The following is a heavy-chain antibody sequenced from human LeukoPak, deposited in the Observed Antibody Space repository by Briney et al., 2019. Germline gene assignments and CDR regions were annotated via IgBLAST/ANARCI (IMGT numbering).Heavy chain of an antibody. CDR2: INHSGST. CDR3: ARGIRRTTMVRGVAYNWFDP. V-gene: IGHV4-34*01. Sequence: PSETLSLTCAVYGGSFSGYYWSWIRQPPGKGLGWIGEINHSGSTNYNPSLKSRVTISVDTSKNQFSLKLSSVTAADTAVYYCARGIRRTTMVRGVAYNWFDPWGQGTLVTVSS. D-gene: IGHD3-10*01. CDR1: GGSFSGYY. J-gene: IGHJ5*02.